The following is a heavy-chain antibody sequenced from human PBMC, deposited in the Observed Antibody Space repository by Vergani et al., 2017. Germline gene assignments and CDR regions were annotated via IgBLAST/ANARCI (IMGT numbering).Heavy chain of an antibody. J-gene: IGHJ6*02. D-gene: IGHD5-18*01. CDR3: ARTRPGLHKGMDV. V-gene: IGHV3-21*01. CDR2: ISSSSSYT. CDR1: GFTFSSYS. Sequence: EVQLVESGGGLVKPGGSLRLSCAASGFTFSSYSMNWVRQAPGKGLEWVSSISSSSSYTYYADSVKGRFTISRDNAKNSLYLQMNSLRAEDTAVYYCARTRPGLHKGMDVWGQGTTVTVSS.